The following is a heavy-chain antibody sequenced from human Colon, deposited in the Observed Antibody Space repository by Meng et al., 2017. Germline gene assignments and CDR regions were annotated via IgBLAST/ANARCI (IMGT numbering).Heavy chain of an antibody. Sequence: QVRWQGAGPGLVQPSWSLSLTCAVSGGSISRSDWWSWSRQPPGKGLEWIGETSHSGSTNYSPSLKSRVTISLDKSKNQLSLKLNSVTAADTAVYYCASSDYYRSDYWGQGTLVTVSS. CDR1: GGSISRSDW. CDR3: ASSDYYRSDY. CDR2: TSHSGST. V-gene: IGHV4-4*02. D-gene: IGHD3-22*01. J-gene: IGHJ4*02.